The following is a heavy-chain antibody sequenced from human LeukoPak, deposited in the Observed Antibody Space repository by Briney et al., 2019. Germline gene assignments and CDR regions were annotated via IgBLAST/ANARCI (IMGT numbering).Heavy chain of an antibody. D-gene: IGHD3-9*01. V-gene: IGHV4-39*01. CDR3: ATHPFDILTGYDY. J-gene: IGHJ4*02. CDR1: GGSISSSRYY. CDR2: IYYSGST. Sequence: SETLSLTCTVSGGSISSSRYYWGWIRQPPGKGLEWIGSIYYSGSTYYNPSLKSRVTISVDTSKNQFSLKLSSVTAADTAVYYCATHPFDILTGYDYWGQGTLVTVSS.